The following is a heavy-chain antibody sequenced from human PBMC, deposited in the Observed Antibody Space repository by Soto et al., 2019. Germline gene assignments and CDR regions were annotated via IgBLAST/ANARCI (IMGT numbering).Heavy chain of an antibody. Sequence: GGSLRLSCAASGFTFDDYAIHWVRQAPGKGLEWVSGISWNSGSIGYADSVKGRFTISRDNAKNSLYLQMNSLRAEDTALYYCAKGFVAAAGTAHDYWGQGTLVTVSS. V-gene: IGHV3-9*01. J-gene: IGHJ4*02. CDR2: ISWNSGSI. CDR1: GFTFDDYA. D-gene: IGHD6-13*01. CDR3: AKGFVAAAGTAHDY.